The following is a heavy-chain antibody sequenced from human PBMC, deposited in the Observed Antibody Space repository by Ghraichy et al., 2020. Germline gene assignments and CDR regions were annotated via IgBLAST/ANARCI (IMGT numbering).Heavy chain of an antibody. Sequence: GGSLRLSCAASGFTFSSYAMSWVRQAPGKGLEWVSAISGSGGSTYYADSVKGRFTISRDNSKNTLYLQMNSLRAEDTAVYYCAKYLRYCSSTSCYGDYYYYYGMDVWGQGTTVTVSS. V-gene: IGHV3-23*01. D-gene: IGHD2-2*01. CDR1: GFTFSSYA. CDR3: AKYLRYCSSTSCYGDYYYYYGMDV. CDR2: ISGSGGST. J-gene: IGHJ6*02.